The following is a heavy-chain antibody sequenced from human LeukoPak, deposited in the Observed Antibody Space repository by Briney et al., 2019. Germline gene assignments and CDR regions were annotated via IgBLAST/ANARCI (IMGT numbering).Heavy chain of an antibody. V-gene: IGHV3-21*01. CDR2: ISSSSSYI. Sequence: GGSLRLSCAASGFTFSSYSMNWVRQAPGKGLEWVSSISSSSSYIYYADSVKGRFTISRDNAKNSLYLQMNSLRAEDTAVYYCARDFCSSTSCLVAYYYYGMDVWGQGTTVTVSS. CDR3: ARDFCSSTSCLVAYYYYGMDV. CDR1: GFTFSSYS. D-gene: IGHD2-2*01. J-gene: IGHJ6*02.